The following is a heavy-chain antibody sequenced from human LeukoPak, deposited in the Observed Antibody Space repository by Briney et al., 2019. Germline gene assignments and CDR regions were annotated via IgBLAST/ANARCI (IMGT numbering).Heavy chain of an antibody. D-gene: IGHD3-16*02. V-gene: IGHV3-23*01. CDR1: GYTFSSYA. CDR3: AKDHVRLGELSLYVGVYFDY. Sequence: GGSLRLSCAASGYTFSSYAMSWVRQAPGKGLEWVSGISGSDGSTNYADSVKGRFTISRENSKNTLYLQMNSLRAEDTAVYYCAKDHVRLGELSLYVGVYFDYWGQGTLVTVSS. CDR2: ISGSDGST. J-gene: IGHJ4*02.